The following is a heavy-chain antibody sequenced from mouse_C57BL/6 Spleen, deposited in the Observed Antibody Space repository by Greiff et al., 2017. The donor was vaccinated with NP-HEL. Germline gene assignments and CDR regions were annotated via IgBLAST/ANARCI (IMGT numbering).Heavy chain of an antibody. J-gene: IGHJ4*01. CDR1: GFTFSSYA. CDR3: ARRGYYGSSPYYYAMDY. V-gene: IGHV5-4*03. D-gene: IGHD1-1*01. CDR2: ISAGGSYT. Sequence: DVKLVESGGGLVKPGGSLKLSCAASGFTFSSYAMSWVRQTPEQRLEWVATISAGGSYTYYPDNVKGRFTFSRANAKNNLYLQMSHLKSEDTAMYYCARRGYYGSSPYYYAMDYWGQGTSVTVSS.